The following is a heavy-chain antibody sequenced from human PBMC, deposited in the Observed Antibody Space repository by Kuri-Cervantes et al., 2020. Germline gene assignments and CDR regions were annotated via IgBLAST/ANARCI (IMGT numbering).Heavy chain of an antibody. V-gene: IGHV4-4*02. CDR2: IYHSGST. Sequence: SETLSPTCVVSGDSISSSNWWSWVRQSPTKGLEWIGEIYHSGSTYYNPSLKSRVTISVDTSKNQFSLKLSSVTAADTAVYYCAREMTQNWGSLYFQHYYYYGMDVWGQGTTVTVSS. D-gene: IGHD7-27*01. CDR1: GDSISSSNW. J-gene: IGHJ6*02. CDR3: AREMTQNWGSLYFQHYYYYGMDV.